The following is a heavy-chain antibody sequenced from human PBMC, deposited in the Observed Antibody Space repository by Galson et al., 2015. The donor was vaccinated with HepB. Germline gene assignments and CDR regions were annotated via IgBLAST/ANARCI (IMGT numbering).Heavy chain of an antibody. CDR3: ARGGGSFGD. J-gene: IGHJ4*02. Sequence: SLRLSCAASGFSFSDSAMNCVRQAPGKGLEWVSSIHSGRPAIHYADSLRGRVTISRDNTKNSLYLQMHSLQAEDTAVYYCARGGGSFGDWGQGTLVTVSS. D-gene: IGHD1-26*01. CDR1: GFSFSDSA. V-gene: IGHV3-69-1*02. CDR2: IHSGRPAI.